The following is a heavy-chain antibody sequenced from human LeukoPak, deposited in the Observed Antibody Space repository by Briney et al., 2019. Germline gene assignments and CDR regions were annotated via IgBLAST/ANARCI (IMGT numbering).Heavy chain of an antibody. V-gene: IGHV1-18*04. D-gene: IGHD3-9*01. CDR1: GYTFTSYG. CDR2: ISAYNGNT. CDR3: ASYDILTGYRYFQH. J-gene: IGHJ1*01. Sequence: GASVKVSCKASGYTFTSYGISWVRQAPGQGLEWMGWISAYNGNTNYAQKLQGRVTMTTDTSTSTAYMEPRSLRSDDTAVYYCASYDILTGYRYFQHWGQGTLVTVSS.